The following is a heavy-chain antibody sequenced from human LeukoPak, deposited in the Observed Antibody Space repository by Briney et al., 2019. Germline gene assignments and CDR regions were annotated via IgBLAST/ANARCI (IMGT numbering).Heavy chain of an antibody. CDR2: IYYSGTT. D-gene: IGHD6-19*01. CDR3: ARLRYSSGQDY. J-gene: IGHJ4*02. Sequence: SETLSLTCTVSGXSISTYYWSWIRQPPGKGLEWIGYIYYSGTTNYNPSLKSRVTISVDTSKNQFSLKLSSVTAADTAVYYCARLRYSSGQDYWGQGTLVTVSS. V-gene: IGHV4-59*01. CDR1: GXSISTYY.